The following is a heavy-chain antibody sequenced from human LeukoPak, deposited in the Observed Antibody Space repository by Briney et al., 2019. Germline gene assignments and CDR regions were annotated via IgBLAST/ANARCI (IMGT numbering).Heavy chain of an antibody. CDR2: ISSSGTTI. V-gene: IGHV3-48*03. J-gene: IGHJ4*02. CDR1: GFTFSSYD. CDR3: ARMYSSGLFDY. Sequence: GGSLRLSCAPSGFTFSSYDMNWVRQAPGKGLEWVSYISSSGTTIYYADSVKGRFTTSRDNAKNSLYLQMNSLRAEDTAVYYCARMYSSGLFDYWGQGTLVTVSS. D-gene: IGHD6-19*01.